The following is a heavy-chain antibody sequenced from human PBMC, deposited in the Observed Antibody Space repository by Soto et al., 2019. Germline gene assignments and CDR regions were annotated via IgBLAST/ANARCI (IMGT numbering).Heavy chain of an antibody. D-gene: IGHD6-19*01. CDR2: IYYSGST. CDR1: GGSISSYY. V-gene: IGHV4-59*01. Sequence: PSETLSLTCTVSGGSISSYYWSWIRQPPGKGLEWIGYIYYSGSTNYNPSLKSRVTISVDTSKNQFSLKLSSVTAADTAVYYCARWSSGWYPLFRYYFDYWGQGTLVTVSS. CDR3: ARWSSGWYPLFRYYFDY. J-gene: IGHJ4*02.